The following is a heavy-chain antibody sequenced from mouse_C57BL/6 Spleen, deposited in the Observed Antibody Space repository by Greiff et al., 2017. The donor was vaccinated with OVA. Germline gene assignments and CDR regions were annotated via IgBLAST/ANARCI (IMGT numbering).Heavy chain of an antibody. V-gene: IGHV1-15*01. CDR3: SKCYDGAYAMDY. J-gene: IGHJ4*01. Sequence: VQLQQSGAELVRPGASVTLSCKASGYTFTDYEMHWVKQRPVHGLEWIGDIDPETGGTAYNQKFKGKAILTVDQSSSTAYMELLSLTSEDSAVYSCSKCYDGAYAMDYWGQGTSLTVSS. CDR2: IDPETGGT. D-gene: IGHD2-12*01. CDR1: GYTFTDYE.